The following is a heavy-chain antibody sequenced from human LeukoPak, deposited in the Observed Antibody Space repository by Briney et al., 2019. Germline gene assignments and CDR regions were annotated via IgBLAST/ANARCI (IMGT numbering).Heavy chain of an antibody. J-gene: IGHJ4*02. CDR3: ARDSSSSFDY. Sequence: SVKVSCKASGGTFSSYAISWVRQAPGQGLEWMGRIIPILGIADYAQKFQGRVTITADKSTSTAYMELSSLRSEDTAVYYCARDSSSSFDYWGQGTLVTVSS. CDR2: IIPILGIA. V-gene: IGHV1-69*04. D-gene: IGHD6-6*01. CDR1: GGTFSSYA.